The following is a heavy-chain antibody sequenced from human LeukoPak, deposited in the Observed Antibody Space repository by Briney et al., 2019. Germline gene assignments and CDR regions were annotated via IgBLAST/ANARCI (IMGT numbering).Heavy chain of an antibody. CDR3: ARDRHRGSGSYPHNWFDP. CDR2: IYYSGST. CDR1: GGSISSSSYY. J-gene: IGHJ5*02. V-gene: IGHV4-39*07. D-gene: IGHD3-10*01. Sequence: SETLSLTCTVSGGSISSSSYYWGWIRQPPGKGLEWIGSIYYSGSTYYNPSLKSRVTISIDTSKNQFSLKLSSVTAADTAVYYCARDRHRGSGSYPHNWFDPWGQGTLVIVSS.